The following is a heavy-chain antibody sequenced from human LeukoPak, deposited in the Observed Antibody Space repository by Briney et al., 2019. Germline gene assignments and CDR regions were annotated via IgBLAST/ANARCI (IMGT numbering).Heavy chain of an antibody. CDR3: ARRPRGVIIKTWFDS. Sequence: SETLSLTCAVYDGSFSGYYCSWIRQPPRKGLEWIGEINHSGSANYNPSLKSRVTILLDMSKNQFSLNLSSVTAADTAVYYCARRPRGVIIKTWFDSWGQGTLVTVSS. CDR1: DGSFSGYY. J-gene: IGHJ5*01. CDR2: INHSGSA. D-gene: IGHD3-10*01. V-gene: IGHV4-34*01.